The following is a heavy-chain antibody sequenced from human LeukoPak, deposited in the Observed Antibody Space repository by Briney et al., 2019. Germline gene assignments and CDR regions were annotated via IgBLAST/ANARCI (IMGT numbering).Heavy chain of an antibody. V-gene: IGHV1-8*01. Sequence: ASVKVSCKASGYTFTSYDISWVRQATGQGLEWMGWMNPNSGNTGYAQKFQGRVTMTRNTSISTAYMELSSLRSEDTAVYYCARVGVGITIFGVVIRSYYFDYWGQGTLVTVSS. CDR1: GYTFTSYD. J-gene: IGHJ4*02. D-gene: IGHD3-3*01. CDR2: MNPNSGNT. CDR3: ARVGVGITIFGVVIRSYYFDY.